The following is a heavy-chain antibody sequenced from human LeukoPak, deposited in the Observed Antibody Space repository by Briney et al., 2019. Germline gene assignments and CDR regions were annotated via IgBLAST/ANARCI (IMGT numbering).Heavy chain of an antibody. J-gene: IGHJ4*02. CDR2: INHSGST. Sequence: SETLSLTCAVYGGSFSGYYWSWIRQPPGKGLEWIGEINHSGSTNYTPSLKSRVTISVDTSKNQFSLKLSSVTAADTAVYYCAGPSFNYYYDSSGYFFDYRGQGTLVTVSS. CDR1: GGSFSGYY. V-gene: IGHV4-34*01. D-gene: IGHD3-22*01. CDR3: AGPSFNYYYDSSGYFFDY.